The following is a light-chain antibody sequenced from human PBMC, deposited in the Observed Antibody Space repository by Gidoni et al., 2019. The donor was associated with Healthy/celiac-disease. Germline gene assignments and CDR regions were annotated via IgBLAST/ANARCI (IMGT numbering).Light chain of an antibody. CDR3: QQYGSSPPTT. CDR2: GAS. V-gene: IGKV3-20*01. CDR1: QSVSSSY. J-gene: IGKJ4*01. Sequence: EIVLTQSPGTLSLSPGERATLSCRASQSVSSSYLAWYQQKPGQAPRLLIYGASSRATGIPDRFSGCGSGTDFTLTISRLEPEDFAVYYCQQYGSSPPTTFGGGTKVEIK.